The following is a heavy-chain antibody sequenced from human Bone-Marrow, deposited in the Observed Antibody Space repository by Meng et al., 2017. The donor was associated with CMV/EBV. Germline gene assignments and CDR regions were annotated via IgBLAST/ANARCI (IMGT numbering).Heavy chain of an antibody. D-gene: IGHD5-12*01. V-gene: IGHV1-69*05. CDR3: ARDKEDSGYSNWFDP. CDR2: ILPILDTT. Sequence: SVKVSCKASGGTFSSSAISWVRQVPGQGLEWMGGILPILDTTNYAQKFQGRVTITTDESTSTTYMELSSLRSKDTAVYYCARDKEDSGYSNWFDPWGQGTLVTVSS. J-gene: IGHJ5*02. CDR1: GGTFSSSA.